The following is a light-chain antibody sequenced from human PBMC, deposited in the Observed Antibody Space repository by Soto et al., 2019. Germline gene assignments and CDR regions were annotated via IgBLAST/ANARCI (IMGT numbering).Light chain of an antibody. Sequence: DIQVTQSPSTLSACVGDSVTISCRASQIISNWLAWYQQKPGKAPKLLIYKASTLESGVPSRFSGSGSGTDFTLTISSLQPDDFATYYCQPYNTFLLTFGPGTRVDIK. J-gene: IGKJ3*01. CDR1: QIISNW. CDR3: QPYNTFLLT. CDR2: KAS. V-gene: IGKV1-5*03.